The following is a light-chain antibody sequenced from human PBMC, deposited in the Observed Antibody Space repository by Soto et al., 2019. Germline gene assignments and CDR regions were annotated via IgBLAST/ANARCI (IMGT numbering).Light chain of an antibody. CDR1: QFINTW. CDR3: QQYNDYSPRT. Sequence: DIQMTQAPSTLSASVGDRVTITCRASQFINTWLAWYQQKPGQAPKLLIYRASSLESGVPSRFSGSGSGTEFTLTINSLQPDDFATYYCQQYNDYSPRTFGQGTKVEVK. V-gene: IGKV1-5*03. J-gene: IGKJ1*01. CDR2: RAS.